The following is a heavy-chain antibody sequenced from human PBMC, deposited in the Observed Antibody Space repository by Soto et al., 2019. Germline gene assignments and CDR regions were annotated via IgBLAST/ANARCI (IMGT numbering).Heavy chain of an antibody. Sequence: SETLSLTCTVSGGSISSGGYYWSWIRQHPGKGLEWIGYIYYSGSTYYNPSLKSRVTISVDTSKNQFSLKLSSVTAADTAVYYCARIPTAYYYDSSGYYPDYWGQGTLVTVSS. V-gene: IGHV4-31*03. D-gene: IGHD3-22*01. CDR1: GGSISSGGYY. CDR3: ARIPTAYYYDSSGYYPDY. J-gene: IGHJ4*02. CDR2: IYYSGST.